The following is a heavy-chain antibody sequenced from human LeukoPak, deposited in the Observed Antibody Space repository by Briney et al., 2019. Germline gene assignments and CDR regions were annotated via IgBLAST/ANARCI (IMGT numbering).Heavy chain of an antibody. V-gene: IGHV1-69*04. Sequence: SVKVSCKASGGPFRRDAISWVRQAPGQGLEWMGRIIPILGLANSAQKFQGRVTITADISTSTAYMELSSLRYEDMAVYFCARGDTSAYYGAYFDYWGQGTLVTVSS. CDR3: ARGDTSAYYGAYFDY. CDR2: IIPILGLA. J-gene: IGHJ4*02. D-gene: IGHD3-22*01. CDR1: GGPFRRDA.